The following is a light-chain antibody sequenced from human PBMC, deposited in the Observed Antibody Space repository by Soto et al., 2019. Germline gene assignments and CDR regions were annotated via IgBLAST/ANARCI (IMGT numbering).Light chain of an antibody. CDR3: QSFDSSLTGLI. Sequence: QSALTQPASVSGSPGQSITISCTGTSSDIGGFSYVSWYQQHPDKAPKLIIYANTHRPSGVPDRFSGSTSATSASLAITGLQTQDEADYYCQSFDSSLTGLIFGGGTKLTVL. CDR2: ANT. J-gene: IGLJ2*01. V-gene: IGLV2-14*03. CDR1: SSDIGGFSY.